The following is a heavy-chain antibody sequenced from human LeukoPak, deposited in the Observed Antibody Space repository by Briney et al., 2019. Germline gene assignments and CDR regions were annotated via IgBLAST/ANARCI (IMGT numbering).Heavy chain of an antibody. Sequence: PGGSLRLSCAASGFTFSSYSMNWVRQAPGKGLEWVSSISSSGSTIYYADSVKGRFTISRDNAKNSLYLQMNSLRAEDTAVYYCARDQGSGRSDAFDIWGQGTMVTVSS. D-gene: IGHD6-19*01. CDR2: ISSSGSTI. V-gene: IGHV3-21*04. CDR1: GFTFSSYS. CDR3: ARDQGSGRSDAFDI. J-gene: IGHJ3*02.